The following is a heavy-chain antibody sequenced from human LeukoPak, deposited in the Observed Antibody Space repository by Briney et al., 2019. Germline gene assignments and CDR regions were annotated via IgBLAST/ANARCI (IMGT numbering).Heavy chain of an antibody. D-gene: IGHD3-10*01. Sequence: GGSLRLSCAASGFTFSSYWMHWVRQAPGKGLVWASRINSDGSSTSNADSVKGRFTISRDNGKNTLYLQMNSLRAEDTAMYYCGRENRGAFDIWGQGTMVAVSS. V-gene: IGHV3-74*01. CDR1: GFTFSSYW. CDR2: INSDGSST. CDR3: GRENRGAFDI. J-gene: IGHJ3*02.